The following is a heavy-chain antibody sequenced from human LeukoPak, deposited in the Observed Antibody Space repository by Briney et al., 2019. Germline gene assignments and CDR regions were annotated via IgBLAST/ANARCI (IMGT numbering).Heavy chain of an antibody. J-gene: IGHJ4*02. V-gene: IGHV3-33*01. Sequence: PGGSLRLSCAVSGFTFSSYGMHWVRQAPGKGLEWVAVIWYDGSNKYYADSVKGRFTISRDNSKNTLYLQMNSLRAEDTAVYYCARSGIAVATDFDYWGQGTLVTVSS. CDR2: IWYDGSNK. D-gene: IGHD6-19*01. CDR1: GFTFSSYG. CDR3: ARSGIAVATDFDY.